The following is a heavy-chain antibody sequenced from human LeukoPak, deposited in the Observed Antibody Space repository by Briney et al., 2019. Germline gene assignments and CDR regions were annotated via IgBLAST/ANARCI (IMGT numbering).Heavy chain of an antibody. J-gene: IGHJ4*02. D-gene: IGHD3-22*01. CDR2: ISSDGSNK. V-gene: IGHV3-30*03. CDR3: ARAYYYDSSGSVNY. Sequence: PGGSLRLSCAASGFTFSNYGMHWVRQAPGKGLEWVAVISSDGSNKYYADSVKGRFTISRDNSKNTLYLQMNSLRAEDTAVYYCARAYYYDSSGSVNYWGQGTLVTVSS. CDR1: GFTFSNYG.